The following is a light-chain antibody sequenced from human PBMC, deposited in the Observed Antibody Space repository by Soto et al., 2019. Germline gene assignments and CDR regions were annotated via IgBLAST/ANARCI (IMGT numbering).Light chain of an antibody. CDR3: QQSYSTPWT. CDR1: QSISSY. CDR2: AAS. V-gene: IGKV1-39*01. Sequence: IWMTQSPSLLSASVGDRVTITCRASQSISSYLNWYQQKPGKAPKLLIYAASSLQSGVPSRFSGSGSGTDFTLTISSLQPEDFATYYCQQSYSTPWTFGQGTKVDIK. J-gene: IGKJ1*01.